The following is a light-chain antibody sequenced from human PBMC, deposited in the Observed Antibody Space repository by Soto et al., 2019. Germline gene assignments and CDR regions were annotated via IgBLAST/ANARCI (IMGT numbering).Light chain of an antibody. CDR2: DVS. CDR1: SSDVGGYNY. CDR3: SSYASTSTPVV. Sequence: QSALTQPASVSGSPGQSVTFSCTGTSSDVGGYNYVSWYQQHPGKAPKLMIYDVSRRPSGASNRFSGSKSGNTASLTISGLHAEDEADDYCSSYASTSTPVVFGGGTKLTVL. V-gene: IGLV2-14*03. J-gene: IGLJ2*01.